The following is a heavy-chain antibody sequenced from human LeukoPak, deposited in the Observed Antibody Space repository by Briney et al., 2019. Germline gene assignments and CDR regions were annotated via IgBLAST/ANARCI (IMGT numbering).Heavy chain of an antibody. CDR1: GGSFSGYY. Sequence: SETLSLTCAVYGGSFSGYYWSWIRQPPGKGLEWIGEINHSGSTNCNPSLKSRVTISVDTSKNQFSLKLSSVTAADTAVYYCARGAEGSSWYSSGYMDVWGKGTTVTVSS. J-gene: IGHJ6*03. D-gene: IGHD6-13*01. CDR2: INHSGST. V-gene: IGHV4-34*01. CDR3: ARGAEGSSWYSSGYMDV.